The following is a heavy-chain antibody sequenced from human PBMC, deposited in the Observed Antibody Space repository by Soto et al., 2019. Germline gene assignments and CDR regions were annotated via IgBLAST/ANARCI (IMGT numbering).Heavy chain of an antibody. J-gene: IGHJ4*02. V-gene: IGHV3-30*18. D-gene: IGHD3-22*01. Sequence: QVQLVESGGGVVQPGRSLRLSCAASGFTFSSYGMQWVRQAPGKGLEWVAVISYDGSNKYYADSLKGRFTISRDNSKNTLYLQMNSLRAEDTAVYYCAKEWVYDTSGWSSDYWGQGTLVTVSS. CDR2: ISYDGSNK. CDR3: AKEWVYDTSGWSSDY. CDR1: GFTFSSYG.